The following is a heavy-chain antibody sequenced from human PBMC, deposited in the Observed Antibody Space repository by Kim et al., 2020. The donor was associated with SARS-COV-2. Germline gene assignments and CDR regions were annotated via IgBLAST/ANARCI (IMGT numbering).Heavy chain of an antibody. CDR1: GGSISSYY. V-gene: IGHV4-59*01. CDR2: IYYSGST. CDR3: ARDPTISSRGYYYGMDV. J-gene: IGHJ6*01. D-gene: IGHD3-3*01. Sequence: SETLSLTCTVSGGSISSYYWSWIRQPPGKGLEWIGYIYYSGSTNYNPSLKSRVTISVDTSKNQFSLKLSSVTAADTAVYYCARDPTISSRGYYYGMDVWG.